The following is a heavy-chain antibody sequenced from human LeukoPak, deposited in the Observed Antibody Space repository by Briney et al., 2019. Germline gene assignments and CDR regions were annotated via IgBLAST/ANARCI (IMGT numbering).Heavy chain of an antibody. D-gene: IGHD6-13*01. J-gene: IGHJ4*02. V-gene: IGHV1-18*01. Sequence: ASVKVSCKASGYTFTSYGISWVRQAPGQGLEWMGWISAYNGNTNYAQKLQGRVTITADESTSTAYMELSSLRSEDTAVYYCASPSPGYSSSWYRVVGSFDYWGQGTLVTVSS. CDR2: ISAYNGNT. CDR1: GYTFTSYG. CDR3: ASPSPGYSSSWYRVVGSFDY.